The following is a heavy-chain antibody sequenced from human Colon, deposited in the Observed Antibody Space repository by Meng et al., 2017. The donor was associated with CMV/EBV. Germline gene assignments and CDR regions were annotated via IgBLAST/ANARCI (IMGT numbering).Heavy chain of an antibody. V-gene: IGHV3-11*01. CDR3: AREVGAPFDP. Sequence: LSCAASGLTFNDYYMSWIRQAPGKGLEWISYISSSGDAMYYADSVKGRFAISRDNAKNSLYLQMNSLRADDTAVYYCAREVGAPFDPWGQGTLVTVSS. CDR1: GLTFNDYY. CDR2: ISSSGDAM. J-gene: IGHJ5*02. D-gene: IGHD1-26*01.